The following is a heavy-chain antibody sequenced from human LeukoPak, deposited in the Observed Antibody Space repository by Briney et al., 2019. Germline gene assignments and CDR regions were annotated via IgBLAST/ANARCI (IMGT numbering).Heavy chain of an antibody. J-gene: IGHJ4*02. CDR1: GYTFTSYG. V-gene: IGHV1-18*01. D-gene: IGHD6-6*01. CDR2: ISAYNGNT. Sequence: ASVTVSCKASGYTFTSYGLSWVRQAPGQGLEWMGWISAYNGNTNYAQKFQGRVTMTTDTSTSTAYMELRSLRSDDTAVYYCARAEYSSSSDYWGQGTLVTVSS. CDR3: ARAEYSSSSDY.